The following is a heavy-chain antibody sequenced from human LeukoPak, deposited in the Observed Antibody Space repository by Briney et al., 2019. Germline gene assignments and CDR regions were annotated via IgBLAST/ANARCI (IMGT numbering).Heavy chain of an antibody. CDR1: GFTFTSYA. Sequence: PGGSLRLSCAASGFTFTSYAMSWVRQAPGKGLEWVSAVSGRDGYTYYADSVKGRFTISRDNSKDTLYLQMNSLRAEDTAVYYCAKGSYYYDASGHLGGDYWGQGTLVTVSS. J-gene: IGHJ4*02. V-gene: IGHV3-23*01. CDR2: VSGRDGYT. CDR3: AKGSYYYDASGHLGGDY. D-gene: IGHD3-22*01.